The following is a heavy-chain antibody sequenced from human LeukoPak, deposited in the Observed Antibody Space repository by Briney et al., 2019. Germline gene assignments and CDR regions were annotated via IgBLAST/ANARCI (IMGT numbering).Heavy chain of an antibody. CDR1: GFTFSIYT. Sequence: PGGSLRLSCVASGFTFSIYTMSWVRQAPGKGLEWVSSITSSSSSMYSADSVEGRLTISRDNAKISLYLQMNSLRAEDTAVYYCARDLAWGGYWGQGTLVTVSS. J-gene: IGHJ4*02. V-gene: IGHV3-21*01. D-gene: IGHD7-27*01. CDR3: ARDLAWGGY. CDR2: ITSSSSSM.